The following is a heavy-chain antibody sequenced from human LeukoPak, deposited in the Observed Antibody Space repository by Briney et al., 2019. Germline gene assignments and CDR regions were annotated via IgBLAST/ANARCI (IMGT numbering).Heavy chain of an antibody. CDR2: ISHSGST. Sequence: PSETLSLTWDVDGGSVSGYYWSWISQSPGKGREWNGEISHSGSTSYNPPLTSRVTISVDTSKNQFSLTMRSVTAADTAVYYCAKGDVAAPLGYWGQGTLVTVSS. D-gene: IGHD6-6*01. V-gene: IGHV4-34*01. CDR1: GGSVSGYY. CDR3: AKGDVAAPLGY. J-gene: IGHJ4*02.